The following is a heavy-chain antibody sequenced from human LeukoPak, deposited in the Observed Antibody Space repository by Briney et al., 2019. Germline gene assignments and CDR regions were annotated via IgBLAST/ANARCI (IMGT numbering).Heavy chain of an antibody. D-gene: IGHD3-10*01. Sequence: GGSLRLSCAASGFTFSSYAMSWARQAPGKGLEWVSAISGSGGSTYYADSVKGRFTISRDNSKNTLYLQMNRLTVEDTAVYYCGRGMRDYYGLDYWGQGFLVTVSS. J-gene: IGHJ4*02. CDR3: GRGMRDYYGLDY. CDR1: GFTFSSYA. CDR2: ISGSGGST. V-gene: IGHV3-23*01.